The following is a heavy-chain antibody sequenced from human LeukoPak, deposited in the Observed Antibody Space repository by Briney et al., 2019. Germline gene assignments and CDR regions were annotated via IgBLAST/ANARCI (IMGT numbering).Heavy chain of an antibody. CDR1: GGSISSGDNY. CDR3: ARDHDPNYFDY. CDR2: IYYSGST. Sequence: SETLSLTCTVSGGSISSGDNYWSWIRQPPGKGLEWIGYIYYSGSTYYNPSLKSRVTISVDTSKNQFSLKLSSVTAADTAVYYCARDHDPNYFDYWGQGTLVTVSS. V-gene: IGHV4-30-4*01. J-gene: IGHJ4*02. D-gene: IGHD3-16*01.